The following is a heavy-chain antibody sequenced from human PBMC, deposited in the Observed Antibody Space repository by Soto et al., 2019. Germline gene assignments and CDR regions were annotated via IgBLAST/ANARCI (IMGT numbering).Heavy chain of an antibody. D-gene: IGHD2-2*01. CDR3: ARSGYCSSTSCPPYYYGMAV. CDR2: INSDGSST. CDR1: GFTFSSYW. J-gene: IGHJ6*02. Sequence: GGSLRLSCAASGFTFSSYWMHWVRQAPGKGLVWVSRINSDGSSTSYADSVKGRFTISRDNAKNTLYLQTNSLRAEDTAVYYCARSGYCSSTSCPPYYYGMAVWGQGTTVTVSS. V-gene: IGHV3-74*01.